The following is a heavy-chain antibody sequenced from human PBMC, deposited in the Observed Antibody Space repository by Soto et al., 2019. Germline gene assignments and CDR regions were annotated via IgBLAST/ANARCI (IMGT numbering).Heavy chain of an antibody. Sequence: PSETLSLTCTVSGGSISSYYWSWIRQPPGKGLEWIGYIYYSGSTNYNPSLKSRVTISVDTSKNQFSLKLSSVTAADTAVYYCARSNVVVVAATTFDPWGQGTLVTVSS. J-gene: IGHJ5*02. V-gene: IGHV4-59*08. CDR2: IYYSGST. CDR1: GGSISSYY. D-gene: IGHD2-15*01. CDR3: ARSNVVVVAATTFDP.